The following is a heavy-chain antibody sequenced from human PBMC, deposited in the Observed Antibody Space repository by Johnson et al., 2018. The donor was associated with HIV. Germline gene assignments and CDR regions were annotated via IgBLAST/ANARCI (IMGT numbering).Heavy chain of an antibody. V-gene: IGHV3-66*01. CDR2: IYSGGST. D-gene: IGHD6-19*01. CDR1: GFTFDYYG. J-gene: IGHJ3*02. CDR3: AKSSIAVQDAFDI. Sequence: VQLVESGGGVVRPGGSLRLSCAASGFTFDYYGMSWVRQAPGKGLEWVSVIYSGGSTSYTDSLKGRFTISRDNSNNTLYLQMNSLRAEDTAVYFCAKSSIAVQDAFDIWGQGTMVTVSS.